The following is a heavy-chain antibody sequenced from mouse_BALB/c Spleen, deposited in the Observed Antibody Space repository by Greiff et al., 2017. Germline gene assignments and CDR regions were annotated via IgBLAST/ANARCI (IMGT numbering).Heavy chain of an antibody. CDR2: ISYSGST. J-gene: IGHJ3*01. V-gene: IGHV3-8*02. Sequence: EVQLQQSGPSLVQPSQSLSLTCSVTGDSITSGYWNWIRKFPGNKLEYMGYISYSGSTYYNPSPKSRISITRDTSKNQYYLQLNSVTTEDTATYYCASYEYDAAGFADWGQGTLVTVSA. CDR1: GDSITSGY. D-gene: IGHD2-4*01. CDR3: ASYEYDAAGFAD.